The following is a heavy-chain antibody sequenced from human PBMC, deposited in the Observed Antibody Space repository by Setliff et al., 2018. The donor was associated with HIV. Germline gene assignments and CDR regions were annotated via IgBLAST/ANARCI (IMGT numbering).Heavy chain of an antibody. J-gene: IGHJ5*02. CDR1: GGTFNNYV. CDR3: ARDLDEAVKDTDNYVPLDL. Sequence: ASVKVSCEAAGGTFNNYVFSWVRQAPGRGLEWIGTIIPILDTTNYAQKFQDRVTITTDESTSTAYMELRSLRSEDTAVYYCARDLDEAVKDTDNYVPLDLWGQGTLVTVSS. D-gene: IGHD3-16*01. V-gene: IGHV1-69*11. CDR2: IIPILDTT.